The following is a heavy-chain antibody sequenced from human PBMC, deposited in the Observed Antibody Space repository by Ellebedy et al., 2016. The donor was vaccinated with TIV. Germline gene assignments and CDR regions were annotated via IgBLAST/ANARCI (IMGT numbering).Heavy chain of an antibody. J-gene: IGHJ4*02. Sequence: PGGSLRLSCAASGFTFNNYAMHWVRQAPGKGLEWVAVISYDGSSKYYADSVKGRFTISRDNSMTTLYLEMNSLRAEDTAVYYCARDLDKSSGWYGGADYWGQGTLVTVSS. V-gene: IGHV3-30-3*01. D-gene: IGHD6-19*01. CDR1: GFTFNNYA. CDR3: ARDLDKSSGWYGGADY. CDR2: ISYDGSSK.